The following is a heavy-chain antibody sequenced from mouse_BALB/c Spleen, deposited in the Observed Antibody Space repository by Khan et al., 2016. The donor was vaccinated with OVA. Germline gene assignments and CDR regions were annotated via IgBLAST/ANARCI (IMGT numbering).Heavy chain of an antibody. J-gene: IGHJ3*01. D-gene: IGHD1-1*01. CDR1: GYTFTSYV. CDR2: ISPNSDGS. Sequence: VQLQQSGPELVKPGASVKMSCKASGYTFTSYVMHWVKQKPGQGLEWIGYISPNSDGSKYNEKFRGKATLTSDKSSSTAYMELSSLTSEYSVVYYCLRSLYYYGSAYEGFAYWGQGTLVTVSA. CDR3: LRSLYYYGSAYEGFAY. V-gene: IGHV1S136*01.